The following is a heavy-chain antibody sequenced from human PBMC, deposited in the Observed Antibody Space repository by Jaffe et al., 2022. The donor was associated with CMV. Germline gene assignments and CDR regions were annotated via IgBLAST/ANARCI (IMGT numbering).Heavy chain of an antibody. CDR1: GESFSGYY. CDR3: ARRKAIYASGSPWGGFDY. D-gene: IGHD3-10*01. J-gene: IGHJ4*02. Sequence: QVQLQQWGAGLLRPSETLSLTCAVYGESFSGYYWSWIRQSPGKGLEWIAEINHSETTNYNPSLKSRVTISVDTSKSQFSLKLISVTAADTAVYYCARRKAIYASGSPWGGFDYWGQGTLVTVSS. V-gene: IGHV4-34*01. CDR2: INHSETT.